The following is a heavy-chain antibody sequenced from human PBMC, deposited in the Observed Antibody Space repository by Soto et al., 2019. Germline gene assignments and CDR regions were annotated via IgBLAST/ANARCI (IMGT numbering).Heavy chain of an antibody. D-gene: IGHD3-10*01. CDR2: INAGVDGT. J-gene: IGHJ4*01. V-gene: IGHV1-3*01. CDR3: AREVQGVTSFDY. Sequence: QVQLVQSGPEMMQPGASVKVSCKASGYASLSFGMHWVRQVPGQAYEWLGWINAGVDGTLYSERFQGRVRITRDTSANTVYMELNALTSEDTAVYYCAREVQGVTSFDYWGQEPWSSSPQ. CDR1: GYASLSFG.